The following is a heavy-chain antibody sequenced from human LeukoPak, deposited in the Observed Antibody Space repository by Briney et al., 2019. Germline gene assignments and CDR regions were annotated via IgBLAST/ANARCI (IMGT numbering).Heavy chain of an antibody. D-gene: IGHD4-23*01. CDR2: IRQDGSEK. V-gene: IGHV3-7*01. CDR1: GFTFSDYW. Sequence: GGSLRLSCVASGFTFSDYWMTWVRQAPGKGLEWVASIRQDGSEKYYVDSVKGRFSISRDNAQNSLSLHMNSLRGEDTAVYYCASRNYGGSPLPLGFWGQGILVTVSS. J-gene: IGHJ4*02. CDR3: ASRNYGGSPLPLGF.